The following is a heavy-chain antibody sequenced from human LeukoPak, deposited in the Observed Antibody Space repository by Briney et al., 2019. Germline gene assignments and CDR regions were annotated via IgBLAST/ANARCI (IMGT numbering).Heavy chain of an antibody. Sequence: SETLSLTCAVYGGSFSGYYWSWIRQPPGKGLEWIGEINHSGSTNYNPSLKSRVTISVDTSKNQFSLKLSSVTAADTAVYYCARKEAAAGHPLDYWGQGTLVTVSS. CDR1: GGSFSGYY. V-gene: IGHV4-34*01. D-gene: IGHD6-13*01. CDR2: INHSGST. CDR3: ARKEAAAGHPLDY. J-gene: IGHJ4*02.